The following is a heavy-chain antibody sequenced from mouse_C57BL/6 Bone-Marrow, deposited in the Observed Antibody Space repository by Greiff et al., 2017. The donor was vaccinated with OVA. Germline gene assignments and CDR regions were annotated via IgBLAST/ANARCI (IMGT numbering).Heavy chain of an antibody. J-gene: IGHJ3*01. V-gene: IGHV5-12*01. D-gene: IGHD2-4*01. CDR2: ISNGGGST. CDR1: GFTFSDYY. Sequence: EVKLMESGGGLVQPGGSLKLSCAASGFTFSDYYMYWVRQTPEKRLEWVAYISNGGGSTYYPDTVKGRFTISRDNAKNTLYLQMSRLKSEDTAMYYCARQGLRPYWGQGTLVTVSA. CDR3: ARQGLRPY.